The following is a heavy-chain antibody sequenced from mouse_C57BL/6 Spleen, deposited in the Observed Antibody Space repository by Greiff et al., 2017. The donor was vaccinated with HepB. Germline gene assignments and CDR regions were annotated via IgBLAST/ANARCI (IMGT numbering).Heavy chain of an antibody. CDR2: INPNNGGT. D-gene: IGHD2-5*01. CDR3: ARSNYVEAMDY. J-gene: IGHJ4*01. Sequence: VQLQQSGPELVKPGASVKISCKASGYTFTDYYMNWVKQSHGKSLEWIGDINPNNGGTSYNQKFKGKATLTVDKSSSTAYMELRSLTSEDSAVYYCARSNYVEAMDYWGQGTSVTVSS. CDR1: GYTFTDYY. V-gene: IGHV1-26*01.